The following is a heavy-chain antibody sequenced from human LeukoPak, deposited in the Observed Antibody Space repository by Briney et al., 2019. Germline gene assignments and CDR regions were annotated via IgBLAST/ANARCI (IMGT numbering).Heavy chain of an antibody. CDR3: ARDDFEYSVHHGMDV. D-gene: IGHD3-9*01. Sequence: SETLSLTCSVSGGSISTYYWSWIRQPAGKGLEWIGRVHRSGNTNYNPSLQSRVTMSVDTSKNQISLRLRFVTAADTAVYYCARDDFEYSVHHGMDVWGQGTAVTVSS. J-gene: IGHJ6*02. CDR1: GGSISTYY. CDR2: VHRSGNT. V-gene: IGHV4-4*07.